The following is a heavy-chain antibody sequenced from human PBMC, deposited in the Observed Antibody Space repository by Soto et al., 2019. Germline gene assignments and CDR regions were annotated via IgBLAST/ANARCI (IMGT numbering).Heavy chain of an antibody. Sequence: SETLSLTCIVSGGSVSSSNWWSWVRQPPGKGLEWIGKIYHSGRTYYNPSIKSRATISVDKSENQFSLRLKSVTAADTAVYYCASVGSDYDNSGYYLPWGPGTLVTVSS. J-gene: IGHJ5*02. D-gene: IGHD3-22*01. CDR2: IYHSGRT. V-gene: IGHV4-4*02. CDR1: GGSVSSSNW. CDR3: ASVGSDYDNSGYYLP.